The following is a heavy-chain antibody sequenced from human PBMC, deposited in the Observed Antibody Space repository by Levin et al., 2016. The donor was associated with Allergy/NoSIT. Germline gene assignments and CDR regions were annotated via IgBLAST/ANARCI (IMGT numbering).Heavy chain of an antibody. J-gene: IGHJ4*02. CDR2: INPEGSGT. CDR1: GFTFSRHY. D-gene: IGHD2-8*01. Sequence: ESLKISCSASGFTFSRHYMSWVRQAPGKGLECVAKINPEGSGTYYLDSMNGRFTISRDNTKNSLSLQMNSLRAEDTAVYYCAKEEWWRFDFWGQGVLVTVSS. V-gene: IGHV3-7*04. CDR3: AKEEWWRFDF.